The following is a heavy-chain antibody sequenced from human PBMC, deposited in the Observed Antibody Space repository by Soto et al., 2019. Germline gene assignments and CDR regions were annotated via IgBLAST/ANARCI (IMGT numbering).Heavy chain of an antibody. CDR1: GYTFTNYA. CDR3: ARDLYYYDSSGYYPSHYYYSGMDV. CDR2: INAGNGNT. Sequence: ASVKVSCKASGYTFTNYAMHWVRQANGQRLEWMGWINAGNGNTKYSQKFQGRVTITRDTSASTAYMELSSLRSEDTAVYYCARDLYYYDSSGYYPSHYYYSGMDVWGQGTTVTVSS. J-gene: IGHJ6*02. D-gene: IGHD3-22*01. V-gene: IGHV1-3*01.